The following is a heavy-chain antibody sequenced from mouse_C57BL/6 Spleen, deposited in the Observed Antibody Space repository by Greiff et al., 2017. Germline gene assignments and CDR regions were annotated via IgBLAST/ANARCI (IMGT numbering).Heavy chain of an antibody. Sequence: DVKLVESGGGLVKPGGSLKLSCAASGFTFSRYTMSWVRQTPEKRLEWVATISGGGGNTYYPDSVKGRFTISRDNAKNTLYLQMSSLRSEDTALKYCARGPPLYYGSSYGYFDVWGTGTTVTVSS. D-gene: IGHD1-1*01. CDR3: ARGPPLYYGSSYGYFDV. CDR1: GFTFSRYT. CDR2: ISGGGGNT. V-gene: IGHV5-9*01. J-gene: IGHJ1*03.